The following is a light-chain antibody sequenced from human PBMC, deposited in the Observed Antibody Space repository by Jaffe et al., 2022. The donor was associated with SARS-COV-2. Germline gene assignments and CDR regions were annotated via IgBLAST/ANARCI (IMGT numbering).Light chain of an antibody. CDR1: SSDVGGYNH. V-gene: IGLV2-11*01. CDR2: DVN. Sequence: QSALTQPRSVSGSPGQSVTISCTGTSSDVGGYNHVSWYRQHPGKAPKLMIYDVNKRPSGVPDRFSGSKSGNTASLTISGLQAEDEADYYCCSYAGSFTWVFGGGTKLTVL. J-gene: IGLJ2*01. CDR3: CSYAGSFTWV.